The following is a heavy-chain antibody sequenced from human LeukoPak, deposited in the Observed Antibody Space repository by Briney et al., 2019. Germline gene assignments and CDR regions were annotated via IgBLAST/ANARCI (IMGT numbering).Heavy chain of an antibody. D-gene: IGHD3-22*01. Sequence: GRSLRLSCAASGFTFSSSYAMHWVRQAPGKGLEWVAVISYDGSNKYYADSVRGRFTISRDNSKNTLYLQMNSLRAEDTAVYYCARDYYDSSGYPFHWGQGTLVTVSS. J-gene: IGHJ4*02. CDR2: ISYDGSNK. CDR3: ARDYYDSSGYPFH. CDR1: GFTFSSSYA. V-gene: IGHV3-30*04.